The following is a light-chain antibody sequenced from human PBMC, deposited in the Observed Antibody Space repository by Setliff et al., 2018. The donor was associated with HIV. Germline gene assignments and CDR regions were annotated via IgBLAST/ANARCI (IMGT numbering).Light chain of an antibody. CDR3: ASYNSPAIYV. J-gene: IGLJ1*01. CDR2: DVS. Sequence: QSALAQPASVSGSPGQSITISCIGTSSDVGGYDFVSWYQQRPGKTPKLIIFDVSERPSGVSHLFSGSRSGNTASLTIFGLQTEVEADCFCASYNSPAIYVFGIWTKVTV. V-gene: IGLV2-14*03. CDR1: SSDVGGYDF.